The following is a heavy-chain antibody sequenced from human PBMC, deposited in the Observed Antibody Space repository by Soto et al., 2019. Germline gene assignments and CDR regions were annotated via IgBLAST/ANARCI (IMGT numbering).Heavy chain of an antibody. CDR3: VKDFRVGYDWTHD. Sequence: DVQLLESGGDLVQPGGSLRLSCAASGFIFSNYAVSWVRQAPGKGLEWVSLIRGSGGPTNYADSVKGRFTVSRDNSKTILLLQMNSLRAEDTAVYYCVKDFRVGYDWTHDWGQGTLVTVSS. V-gene: IGHV3-23*01. J-gene: IGHJ4*02. D-gene: IGHD5-12*01. CDR2: IRGSGGPT. CDR1: GFIFSNYA.